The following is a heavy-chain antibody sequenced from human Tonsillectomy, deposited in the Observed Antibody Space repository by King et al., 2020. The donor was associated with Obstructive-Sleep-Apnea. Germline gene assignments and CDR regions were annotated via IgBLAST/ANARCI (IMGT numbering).Heavy chain of an antibody. J-gene: IGHJ4*02. CDR3: VRGLKKKYYDFFDN. V-gene: IGHV3-43*01. CDR2: ISWDGRST. D-gene: IGHD3/OR15-3a*01. CDR1: GFTFDDYT. Sequence: QLVQSGGVVVQPGGSLRLSCTASGFTFDDYTMHWVRHAPGKGLEWVSLISWDGRSTYCADSVMGRFTISRDNNKNSLYLQMNSLRTEDTALYYCVRGLKKKYYDFFDNGGQGTLSPSPQ.